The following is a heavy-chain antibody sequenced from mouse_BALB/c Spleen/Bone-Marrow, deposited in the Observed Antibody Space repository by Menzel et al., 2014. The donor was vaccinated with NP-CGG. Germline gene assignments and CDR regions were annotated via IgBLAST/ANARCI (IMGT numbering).Heavy chain of an antibody. D-gene: IGHD1-1*01. J-gene: IGHJ3*01. CDR2: IDPANGNT. CDR3: DRGYGRTAWFAY. V-gene: IGHV14-3*02. Sequence: EVQLQQSGAELVKPGASVKLSYTASGFNIKDTYIHWVKQRPEQGLEWIGGIDPANGNTKYDPKFQGKATITADTSSNSAYPQLISLTCEATAVYYCDRGYGRTAWFAYWGQGTLVTVSA. CDR1: GFNIKDTY.